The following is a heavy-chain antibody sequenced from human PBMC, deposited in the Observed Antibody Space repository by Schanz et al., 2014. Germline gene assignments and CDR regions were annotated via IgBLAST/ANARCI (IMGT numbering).Heavy chain of an antibody. Sequence: VQLQQWGAGLLKPSETLSLTCAVYGGSLSGYFWSWIRQPPGKGLEWVSRMIGSGSSVFYADSVKGRFTISRDNSKNTLYLQMNNLRAEDTAVYYCATEGPRGTRHPINYYYAMDNWGQGTKVTV. V-gene: IGHV3-23*01. CDR1: GGSLSGYF. J-gene: IGHJ6*02. CDR3: ATEGPRGTRHPINYYYAMDN. D-gene: IGHD6-6*01. CDR2: MIGSGSSV.